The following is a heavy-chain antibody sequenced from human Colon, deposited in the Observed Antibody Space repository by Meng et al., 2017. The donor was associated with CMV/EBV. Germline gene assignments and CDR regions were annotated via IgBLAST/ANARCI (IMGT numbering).Heavy chain of an antibody. Sequence: HTTLQQAGSRVVTPKPTPSLTFSFYGFSFTLDKAGVDWMRHPPGKGLEWLAPIYWDNDTRYSPSLKHSLTITTGTSNNQVVLTVLSMDTADTATYYCVHTSYSGQDDYWGQGALVTVSS. V-gene: IGHV2-5*02. J-gene: IGHJ4*02. CDR2: IYWDNDT. D-gene: IGHD5-12*01. CDR1: GFSFTLDKAG. CDR3: VHTSYSGQDDY.